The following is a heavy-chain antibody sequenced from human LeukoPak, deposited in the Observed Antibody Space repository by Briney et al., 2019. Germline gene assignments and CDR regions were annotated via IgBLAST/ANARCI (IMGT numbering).Heavy chain of an antibody. Sequence: GGSLRLSCAASGFTFSSYWMSWVRQAPGKGLEWVANIKQDGSEKYYVDSVKGRFTISRDNAKNSLYLQMNSLRAEDTAVYYCARDPYDILTGYLEYYFGYWGQGTLVTVSS. V-gene: IGHV3-7*01. CDR2: IKQDGSEK. CDR1: GFTFSSYW. D-gene: IGHD3-9*01. CDR3: ARDPYDILTGYLEYYFGY. J-gene: IGHJ4*02.